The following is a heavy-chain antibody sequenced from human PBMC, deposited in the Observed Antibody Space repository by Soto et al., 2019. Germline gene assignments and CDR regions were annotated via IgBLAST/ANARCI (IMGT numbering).Heavy chain of an antibody. V-gene: IGHV1-18*01. CDR1: GYTFTASG. CDR2: TSSYNGHT. CDR3: ARGDDYGASDQYHFDY. D-gene: IGHD4-17*01. J-gene: IGHJ4*02. Sequence: QVQLVQSGPEVQKPGASLKVSCKASGYTFTASGISWVRQAPGQGLEWMGWTSSYNGHTEYSPKFLGRVVMTPDTSADKAYLELRSLRPDDAALYYCARGDDYGASDQYHFDYCGQGTLVTVSS.